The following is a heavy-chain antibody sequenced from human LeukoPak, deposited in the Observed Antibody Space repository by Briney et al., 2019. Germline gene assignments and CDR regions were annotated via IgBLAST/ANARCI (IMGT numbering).Heavy chain of an antibody. Sequence: PGGSLRLSCAASGFTFDDYAMHWVRQAPGKGLEWVSLISGDGVSTYYADSVKGRFTIFRDNSKNSLYLQMNSLRTEDTALYYCAKDQIQLWSFDYWGQGTLVTVSS. D-gene: IGHD5-18*01. CDR2: ISGDGVST. V-gene: IGHV3-43*02. CDR1: GFTFDDYA. CDR3: AKDQIQLWSFDY. J-gene: IGHJ4*02.